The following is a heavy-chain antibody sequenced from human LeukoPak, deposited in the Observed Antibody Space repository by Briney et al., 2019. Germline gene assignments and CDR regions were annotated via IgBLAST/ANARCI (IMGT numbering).Heavy chain of an antibody. CDR1: GGSFSGYY. V-gene: IGHV4-34*01. CDR3: ARLTPRYYDILTGYSDGYDY. CDR2: INHSGST. D-gene: IGHD3-9*01. J-gene: IGHJ4*02. Sequence: PSETLSLTCAVYGGSFSGYYWSWIRQPPGKGLEWIGGINHSGSTNYNPSLKSRVTISVDTSKNQFSLKLSSVTAADTAVYYCARLTPRYYDILTGYSDGYDYWGQGTLVTVSS.